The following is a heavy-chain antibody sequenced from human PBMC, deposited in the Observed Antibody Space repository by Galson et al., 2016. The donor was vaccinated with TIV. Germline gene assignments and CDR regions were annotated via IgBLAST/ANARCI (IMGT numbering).Heavy chain of an antibody. CDR1: GYTFANYG. D-gene: IGHD2-21*01. CDR2: ISGYDGNT. CDR3: ARPPYCGGDCFKYDS. Sequence: SVKVSCKASGYTFANYGFSWVRQAPGQGLEWMGWISGYDGNTNYAQKFQGRVTITRDTSANTAYMELSSLRSEDTAMYYCARPPYCGGDCFKYDSWGQGTLVTVSS. J-gene: IGHJ4*02. V-gene: IGHV1-18*04.